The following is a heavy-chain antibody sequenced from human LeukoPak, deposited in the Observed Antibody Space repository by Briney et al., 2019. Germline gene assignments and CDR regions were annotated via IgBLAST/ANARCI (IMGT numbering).Heavy chain of an antibody. Sequence: SGGSLRLSCAASGFTFSSYTMKWVRQAPGKGLEWVSLVYSGGSTYYADSVKGRFTISRDNSENTLYLQMNSLRVEDTAVYYCARDRYSSGWYDYWGQGTLVTVSS. CDR2: VYSGGST. CDR3: ARDRYSSGWYDY. CDR1: GFTFSSYT. D-gene: IGHD6-19*01. V-gene: IGHV3-66*01. J-gene: IGHJ4*02.